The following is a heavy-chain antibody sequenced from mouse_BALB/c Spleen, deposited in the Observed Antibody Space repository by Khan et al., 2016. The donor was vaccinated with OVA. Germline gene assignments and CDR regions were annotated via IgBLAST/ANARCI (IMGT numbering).Heavy chain of an antibody. D-gene: IGHD2-3*01. CDR3: ARPSYDPRDSEV. J-gene: IGHJ1*01. V-gene: IGHV14-3*02. CDR1: GFNIKDTY. Sequence: ELQLQESGAELVKPGASVKLSCTASGFNIKDTYLHWVKQRPEQGLEWIGRIAPANGNTQYDPKFQGKATITSDTSSDTSYLQLNSLTSEDTAGYYCARPSYDPRDSEVWGAGTTVTVSS. CDR2: IAPANGNT.